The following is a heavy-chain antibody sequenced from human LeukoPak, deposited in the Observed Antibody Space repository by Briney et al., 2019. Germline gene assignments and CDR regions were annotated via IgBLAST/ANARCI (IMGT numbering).Heavy chain of an antibody. CDR3: ARIPRRWELQVAWFDP. J-gene: IGHJ5*02. CDR2: ISYDGSNK. D-gene: IGHD1-26*01. Sequence: GRSLRLPCAASGFTFSSYAVHWVRQAPGKGLEWVAVISYDGSNKYYADSVKGRFTISRDNSKNTLYLQMNSLRAEDTAVYYCARIPRRWELQVAWFDPWGQGTLVTVSS. V-gene: IGHV3-30-3*01. CDR1: GFTFSSYA.